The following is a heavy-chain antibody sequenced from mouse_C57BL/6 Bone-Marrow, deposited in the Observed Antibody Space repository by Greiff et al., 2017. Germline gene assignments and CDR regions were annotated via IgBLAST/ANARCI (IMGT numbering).Heavy chain of an antibody. CDR1: GYTFTSYW. V-gene: IGHV1-74*01. CDR2: IHPSDSDT. CDR3: APGDGAKVWFAY. Sequence: QVQLQQPGAELVKPGASVKVSCKASGYTFTSYWMHWVKQRPGQGLEWIGRIHPSDSDTNYTQKFKGKATLTVDKSSSTPYMQLSSLTSEDSAVDYCAPGDGAKVWFAYWGQGTLVTVSA. J-gene: IGHJ3*01. D-gene: IGHD2-13*01.